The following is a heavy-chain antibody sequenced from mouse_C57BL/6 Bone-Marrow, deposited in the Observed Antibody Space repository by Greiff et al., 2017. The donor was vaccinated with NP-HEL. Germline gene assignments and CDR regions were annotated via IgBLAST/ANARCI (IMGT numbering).Heavy chain of an antibody. CDR1: GFTFSSSG. CDR3: ASPYDYDVAWFAY. Sequence: EVKLVESGGDLVKPGGSLKLSCAASGFTFSSSGMSWVRQTPDKRLEWVATISSGGSYTYYPDRVKGRFPISRATAKNTLYLQMSSLKSEDTAMYYCASPYDYDVAWFAYWGQGTLVTVSP. V-gene: IGHV5-6*01. CDR2: ISSGGSYT. J-gene: IGHJ3*01. D-gene: IGHD2-4*01.